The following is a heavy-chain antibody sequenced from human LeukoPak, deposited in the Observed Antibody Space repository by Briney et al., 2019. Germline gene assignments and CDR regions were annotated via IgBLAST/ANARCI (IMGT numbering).Heavy chain of an antibody. CDR3: ARARGYSYVTPFDY. J-gene: IGHJ4*02. CDR2: IIPIFGTA. CDR1: GGTFSSYA. Sequence: SVTVSCTASGGTFSSYAISWVRQAPGQGLEWMGGIIPIFGTANYAQKFQGRVTITADESTSTAYMELSSLRSEDTAVYYCARARGYSYVTPFDYWGQGTLVTVSS. D-gene: IGHD5-18*01. V-gene: IGHV1-69*13.